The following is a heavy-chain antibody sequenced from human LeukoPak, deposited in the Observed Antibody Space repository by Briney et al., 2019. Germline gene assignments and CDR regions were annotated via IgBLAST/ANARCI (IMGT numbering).Heavy chain of an antibody. CDR2: IIPIFGTA. CDR1: GGTFSSYA. V-gene: IGHV1-69*05. Sequence: GASVKVSCKASGGTFSSYAISWVRQAPGQGLEWMGGIIPIFGTANYAQKFQGRVTITTDESTSTAYIELSSLRSEDTAVYYCARETWSGTFDYWGQGTLVTVSS. D-gene: IGHD1-1*01. CDR3: ARETWSGTFDY. J-gene: IGHJ4*02.